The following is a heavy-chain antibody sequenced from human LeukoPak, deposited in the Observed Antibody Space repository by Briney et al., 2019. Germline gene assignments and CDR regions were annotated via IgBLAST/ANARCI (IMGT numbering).Heavy chain of an antibody. CDR1: GGSISSGGYS. CDR3: ARTHITMVRGVISGDNWFVP. Sequence: PSETLSLTCAVSGGSISSGGYSWSWIRQPPGKGLEWIGYIYHSGSTYYNPSLKSRVTISVDRSKNQFSLKLSSVTAADTAVYYCARTHITMVRGVISGDNWFVPWGQGTLVTVSS. D-gene: IGHD3-10*01. CDR2: IYHSGST. V-gene: IGHV4-30-2*01. J-gene: IGHJ5*02.